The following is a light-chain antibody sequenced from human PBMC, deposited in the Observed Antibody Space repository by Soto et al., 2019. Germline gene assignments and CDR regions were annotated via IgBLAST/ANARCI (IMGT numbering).Light chain of an antibody. V-gene: IGKV2-30*01. CDR2: KVS. J-gene: IGKJ5*01. CDR3: MQGTHWPPIT. Sequence: DVVLTQSPLSLPVTLGQPASISCRSTQSLVYSDGNIYLNWFQQRPGQSPRRLIYKVSNRDSWVPDRFSGSGSVTDFTLKISRVEAEDVGVYYCMQGTHWPPITFGQGTRLEIK. CDR1: QSLVYSDGNIY.